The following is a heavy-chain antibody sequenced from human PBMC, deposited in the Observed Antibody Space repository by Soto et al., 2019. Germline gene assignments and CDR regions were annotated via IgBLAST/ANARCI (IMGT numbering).Heavy chain of an antibody. J-gene: IGHJ4*02. CDR2: ISSSSSYI. CDR3: ASGRYSSGWYFDY. Sequence: EVQLVESGGGLVKPGGSLRLSCAASGFTFSSYSMNWVRQAPGKGLEWVSSISSSSSYIYYADSVKGRFTISRDNAKNSLYLQMNSLRAEDTAVYYCASGRYSSGWYFDYWGQGTLVTVSS. CDR1: GFTFSSYS. V-gene: IGHV3-21*01. D-gene: IGHD6-19*01.